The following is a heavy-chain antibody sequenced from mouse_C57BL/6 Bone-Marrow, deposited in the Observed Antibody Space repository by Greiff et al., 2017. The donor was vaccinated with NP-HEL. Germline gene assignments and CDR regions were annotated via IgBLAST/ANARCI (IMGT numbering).Heavy chain of an antibody. CDR2: SRNKANDYTT. D-gene: IGHD2-1*01. V-gene: IGHV7-1*01. Sequence: EVKLMESGGGLVQSGRSLRLSCATSGFTFSDFYMEWVRQAPGKGLEWIAASRNKANDYTTEYSASVKGRFIVSRDTSQSILYLQMNALRAEDTAIYYCARVSIYYGNYDYAMDYWGQGTSVTVSS. J-gene: IGHJ4*01. CDR3: ARVSIYYGNYDYAMDY. CDR1: GFTFSDFY.